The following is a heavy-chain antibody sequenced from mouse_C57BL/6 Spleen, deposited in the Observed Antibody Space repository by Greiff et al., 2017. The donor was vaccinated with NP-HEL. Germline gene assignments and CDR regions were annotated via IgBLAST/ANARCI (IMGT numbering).Heavy chain of an antibody. V-gene: IGHV1-54*01. J-gene: IGHJ2*01. Sequence: VQLQQSGAELVRPGTSVKVSCKASGYAFTNYLIEWVKQRPGQGLEWIGVINPGSGGTNYNEKFKGKATLTADKSSSTAYMQLSSLTSEDSAVYFCARNDDYGFDYWGQGTTLTVSS. CDR2: INPGSGGT. CDR1: GYAFTNYL. D-gene: IGHD2-4*01. CDR3: ARNDDYGFDY.